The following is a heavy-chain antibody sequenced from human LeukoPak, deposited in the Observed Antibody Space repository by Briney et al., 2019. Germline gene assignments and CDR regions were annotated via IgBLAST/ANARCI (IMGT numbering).Heavy chain of an antibody. D-gene: IGHD3-22*01. Sequence: GGSLRLSCAASGFIFSNSGMHWVRQAPGKGLEWVAFIQTDGNPKYYADSVRGRFTISRDNFKKTCYLQMYSLRVEDTAVYYCARETSSEIIGGMDVRGQGTTVTVTS. CDR1: GFIFSNSG. J-gene: IGHJ6*02. CDR3: ARETSSEIIGGMDV. CDR2: IQTDGNPK. V-gene: IGHV3-30*02.